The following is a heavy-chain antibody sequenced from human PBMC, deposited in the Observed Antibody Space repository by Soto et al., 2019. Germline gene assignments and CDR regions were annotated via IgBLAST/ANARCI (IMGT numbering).Heavy chain of an antibody. CDR2: IGGGTGAT. D-gene: IGHD4-17*01. CDR1: GFTFSTYA. J-gene: IGHJ4*02. CDR3: AKNAMSTVTRRGQYFDS. V-gene: IGHV3-23*01. Sequence: GGSLRLSCAASGFTFSTYAMSWVRQAPGEGLEWVSGIGGGTGATYNADSVKGRFIISRDNSKNTLYLQMNNPSVEDTAVYYCAKNAMSTVTRRGQYFDSWGQGTLVTVSS.